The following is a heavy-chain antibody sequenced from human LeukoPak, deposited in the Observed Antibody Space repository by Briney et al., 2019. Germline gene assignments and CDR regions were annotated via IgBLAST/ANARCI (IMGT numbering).Heavy chain of an antibody. CDR2: IIPIFGTA. D-gene: IGHD3-9*01. CDR1: GGTFSSYA. V-gene: IGHV1-69*01. CDR3: ARGHYYILTGYYKDYYYYYGMDV. J-gene: IGHJ6*04. Sequence: SVKVSCKASGGTFSSYAISWVRQAPGQGLEWMGGIIPIFGTANYAQKFQGRVTITADESTSTAYMELSSLRSEDTAVYYCARGHYYILTGYYKDYYYYYGMDVWGKGTTVTVSS.